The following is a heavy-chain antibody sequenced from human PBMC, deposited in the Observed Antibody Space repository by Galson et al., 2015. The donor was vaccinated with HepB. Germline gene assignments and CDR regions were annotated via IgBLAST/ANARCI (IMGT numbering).Heavy chain of an antibody. D-gene: IGHD5-12*01. CDR3: ARDSSGYSSISYYMDV. CDR2: INAGNGNT. V-gene: IGHV1-3*01. J-gene: IGHJ6*03. CDR1: GYTFTSYA. Sequence: VKVSCKASGYTFTSYAMHWVRQAPGQRLEWMGWINAGNGNTKYSQKFQGRVTITRDTSASTAYMELSSLRSEDTAVYYCARDSSGYSSISYYMDVWGKGTTVTVSS.